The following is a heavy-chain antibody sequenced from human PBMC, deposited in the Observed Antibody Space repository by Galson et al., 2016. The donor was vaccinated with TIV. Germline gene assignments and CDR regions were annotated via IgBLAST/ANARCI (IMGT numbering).Heavy chain of an antibody. CDR2: INPKSGDT. V-gene: IGHV1-2*02. Sequence: SVKVSCKASGYTFTDYYIHWVRQAPGQGLEWMGWINPKSGDTKYAQKFEGRVTMTRDTSISTVFMELSSLIYDDTAVCYCARERHMDYWGQGTLVTVSS. J-gene: IGHJ4*02. CDR3: ARERHMDY. CDR1: GYTFTDYY.